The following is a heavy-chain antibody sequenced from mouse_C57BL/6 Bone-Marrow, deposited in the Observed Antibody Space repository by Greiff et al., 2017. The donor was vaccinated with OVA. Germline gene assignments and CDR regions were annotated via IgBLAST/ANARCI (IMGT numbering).Heavy chain of an antibody. Sequence: VQLQQSGAELVKPGASVKLSCKASGYTFTSYWLHWVKQRPGRGLEWIGRIDPNSGGTKYNEKFKSKATLTVDNTSSTAYMQRSSLTSVDSAVYYWAREGYYYGLRYFDYWGQGTTLTVSS. CDR1: GYTFTSYW. J-gene: IGHJ2*01. D-gene: IGHD1-1*01. CDR3: AREGYYYGLRYFDY. CDR2: IDPNSGGT. V-gene: IGHV1-72*01.